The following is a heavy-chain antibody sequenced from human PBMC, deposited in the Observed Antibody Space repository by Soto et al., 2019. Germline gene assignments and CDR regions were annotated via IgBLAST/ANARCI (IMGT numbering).Heavy chain of an antibody. Sequence: VKVSCKASGGTFSSYAISWVRQAPGQGLEWMGGIIPIFGTANYAQKFQGRVTITADESTSTAYMELSSLRSEDTAVYYCAREKWCSSTSCYGRYYGMDVWGQGTTVTVSS. V-gene: IGHV1-69*13. D-gene: IGHD2-2*01. CDR2: IIPIFGTA. CDR1: GGTFSSYA. J-gene: IGHJ6*02. CDR3: AREKWCSSTSCYGRYYGMDV.